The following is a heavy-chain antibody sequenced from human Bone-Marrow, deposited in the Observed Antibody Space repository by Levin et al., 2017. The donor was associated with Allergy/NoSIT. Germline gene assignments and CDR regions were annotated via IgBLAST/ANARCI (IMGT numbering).Heavy chain of an antibody. Sequence: PGGSLRLSCAASEFTFRNYWMHWVRQAPGKGLVWVSRINGDGSSTNYADSVKGRFTISRDNAKNTLYLQMDSLRVEDTAVYFCARGYYDTSAYTLFRGQGTLVTVSS. CDR1: EFTFRNYW. D-gene: IGHD3-22*01. CDR3: ARGYYDTSAYTLF. J-gene: IGHJ4*02. V-gene: IGHV3-74*01. CDR2: INGDGSST.